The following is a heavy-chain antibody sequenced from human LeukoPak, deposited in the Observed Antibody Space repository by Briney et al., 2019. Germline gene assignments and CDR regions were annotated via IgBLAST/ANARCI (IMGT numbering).Heavy chain of an antibody. J-gene: IGHJ4*02. D-gene: IGHD3-9*01. V-gene: IGHV3-30*18. Sequence: PGRSLRLSCAASGFTFSSYGMHWVRQAPGKGLEWVAVISYDGSNKYYADSVKGRFTISRDNSKNTLYLQMNSLRAEDTAVYYCAKGRVYYDILTGSQFWGQGTLVTVSS. CDR3: AKGRVYYDILTGSQF. CDR2: ISYDGSNK. CDR1: GFTFSSYG.